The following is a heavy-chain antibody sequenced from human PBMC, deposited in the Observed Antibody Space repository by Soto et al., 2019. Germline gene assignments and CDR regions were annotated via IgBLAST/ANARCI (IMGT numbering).Heavy chain of an antibody. CDR2: IYYSGST. J-gene: IGHJ4*02. Sequence: SETLSLTCTVSGGSISSSSYYWGWIRQPPGKGLEWIGSIYYSGSTYYNPSLKSRVTISVDTSKNQFSLKLSSVTAADTAVYYCARHVGRWLHTPGPHFDYWGQGTLVTVSS. CDR3: ARHVGRWLHTPGPHFDY. V-gene: IGHV4-39*01. CDR1: GGSISSSSYY. D-gene: IGHD5-12*01.